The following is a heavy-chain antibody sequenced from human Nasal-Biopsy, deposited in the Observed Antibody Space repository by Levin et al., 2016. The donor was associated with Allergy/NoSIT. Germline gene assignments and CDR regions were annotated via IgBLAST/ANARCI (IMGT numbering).Heavy chain of an antibody. CDR1: GYSFTTHW. J-gene: IGHJ3*02. V-gene: IGHV5-51*01. D-gene: IGHD5/OR15-5a*01. CDR2: IYPGDSDT. CDR3: ARQRRASFVYDGFDI. Sequence: GESLKISCKAYGYSFTTHWIGWVRQMPGKGLEWMGIIYPGDSDTRYSPSFQGQVTISADKSISTAYLQWSSLKASDTAMYYCARQRRASFVYDGFDIWGQGTMVTVSS.